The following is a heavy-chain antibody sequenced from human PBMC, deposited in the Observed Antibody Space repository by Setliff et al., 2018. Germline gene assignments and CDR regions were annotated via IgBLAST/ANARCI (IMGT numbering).Heavy chain of an antibody. V-gene: IGHV4-39*07. J-gene: IGHJ6*02. CDR2: IYYSGST. CDR3: ARDEGSSYFYGMDV. Sequence: SETLSLTCTVSGGSISSSSYYWGWIRQPPGKGLEWIGIIYYSGSTYYNPSLKSRVTISVDTSKNQFSLKLSSVTAADTAVYYCARDEGSSYFYGMDVWGQGTTVTVSS. D-gene: IGHD6-13*01. CDR1: GGSISSSSYY.